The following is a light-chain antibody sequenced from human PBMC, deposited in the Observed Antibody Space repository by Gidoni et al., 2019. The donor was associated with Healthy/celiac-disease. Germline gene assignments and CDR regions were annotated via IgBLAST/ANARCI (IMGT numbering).Light chain of an antibody. Sequence: EIVLTQSPATLSLSPGERATLSCRASQSVSSYLAWYHQKPGQAPRLLIYDASNRATGIPARFSGSGSGTDFTFTIIILEPEAFAVYYCQQRSNWPLGFGQGTKVEIK. CDR1: QSVSSY. V-gene: IGKV3-11*01. J-gene: IGKJ1*01. CDR2: DAS. CDR3: QQRSNWPLG.